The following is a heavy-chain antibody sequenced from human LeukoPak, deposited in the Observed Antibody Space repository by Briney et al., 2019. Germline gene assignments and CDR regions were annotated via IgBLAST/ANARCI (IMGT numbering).Heavy chain of an antibody. CDR3: ARSWLAVAGQEY. CDR1: GFTFSDYE. CDR2: ISTSGNTI. V-gene: IGHV3-48*03. J-gene: IGHJ4*02. Sequence: GGSLRLSCAASGFTFSDYEMNWVRQAPGKGLEWVSYISTSGNTIYYADSVKGRFTISRDNAKNSLYLQMNSLRAEDTAVYYCARSWLAVAGQEYWGQGTLVTVSS. D-gene: IGHD6-19*01.